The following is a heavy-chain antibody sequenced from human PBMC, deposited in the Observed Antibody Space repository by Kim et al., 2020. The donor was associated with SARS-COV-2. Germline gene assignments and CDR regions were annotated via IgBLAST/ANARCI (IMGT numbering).Heavy chain of an antibody. Sequence: GGSLRLSCAASGFTFSSDEMNWVRQAPGKGLEWVAHISSSVTTIYYADSVKGRFTISRDNAKNSLYLQMNSLRAEDTAVYYCTRGYSYGRYWGQGTLVTVSS. CDR3: TRGYSYGRY. CDR2: ISSSVTTI. CDR1: GFTFSSDE. J-gene: IGHJ4*02. V-gene: IGHV3-48*03. D-gene: IGHD5-18*01.